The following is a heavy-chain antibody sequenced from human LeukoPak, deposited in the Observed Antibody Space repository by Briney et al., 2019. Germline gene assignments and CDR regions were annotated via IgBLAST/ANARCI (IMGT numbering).Heavy chain of an antibody. D-gene: IGHD3-3*01. CDR1: GGSISSGGYY. J-gene: IGHJ4*02. V-gene: IGHV4-31*03. Sequence: KTSETLSLTCTVSGGSISSGGYYWSWIRQHPGKGLEWIVYIYYSGSTYYNPSLKSRVTISVDTSKNQFPLKLSSVTAADTAVYYCARASPHDFWSGHLYDYWGQGTLVTVSS. CDR3: ARASPHDFWSGHLYDY. CDR2: IYYSGST.